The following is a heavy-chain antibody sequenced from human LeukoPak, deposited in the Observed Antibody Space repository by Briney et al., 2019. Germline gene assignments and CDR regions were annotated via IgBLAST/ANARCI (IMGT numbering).Heavy chain of an antibody. CDR2: INHSGST. D-gene: IGHD3-10*01. J-gene: IGHJ6*03. Sequence: PSETLSFTCAVYGVSFSGYYWSWLRQPPGKGLEWIGEINHSGSTNYNPSLKSRVTISVDTSKNQFSLKLSSVTAADTAVYYCARRGKMVQPTYYYYMDVWGKGTTVTVSS. CDR3: ARRGKMVQPTYYYYMDV. V-gene: IGHV4-34*01. CDR1: GVSFSGYY.